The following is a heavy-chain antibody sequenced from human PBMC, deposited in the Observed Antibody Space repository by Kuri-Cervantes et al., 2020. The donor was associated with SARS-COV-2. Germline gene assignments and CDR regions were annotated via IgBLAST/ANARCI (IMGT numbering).Heavy chain of an antibody. J-gene: IGHJ4*02. Sequence: GESLKISCAASGFTFSSYSMNWVRQAPGKGLEWVSSISSSSSYIYYADSVKGRFTISRDNAKNSLYLQMNSLRAEDTAVYYCARESSYYGSGSSDYWGQGTLVTVSS. CDR1: GFTFSSYS. V-gene: IGHV3-21*01. D-gene: IGHD3-10*01. CDR3: ARESSYYGSGSSDY. CDR2: ISSSSSYI.